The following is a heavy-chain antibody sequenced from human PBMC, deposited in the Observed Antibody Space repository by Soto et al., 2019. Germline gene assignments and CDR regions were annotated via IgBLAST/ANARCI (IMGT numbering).Heavy chain of an antibody. V-gene: IGHV3-74*01. D-gene: IGHD2-15*01. J-gene: IGHJ4*02. CDR2: INSDGSST. CDR1: GFTFSSYC. Sequence: EVQLVESGGGLVQPGGSLRLSCAASGFTFSSYCMHWVRQAPGKGLVWVSRINSDGSSTSYADSVKGRFNISRDNAKNTLYLQINSLRAEDTAVYYCVRTSLVVAAATREDYWGQGTLVTVSS. CDR3: VRTSLVVAAATREDY.